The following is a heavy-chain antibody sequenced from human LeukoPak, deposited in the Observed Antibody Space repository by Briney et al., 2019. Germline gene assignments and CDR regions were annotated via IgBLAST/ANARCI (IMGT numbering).Heavy chain of an antibody. CDR2: INSGSRYI. V-gene: IGHV3-21*06. CDR3: ARDSLSAWYFDL. Sequence: PGGSLRLSCAASGFDFSISTMNWVRQAPGKGLEWVALINSGSRYISSADSVKGRFTISRDDGNDILYLQMNSLRGDDTAVYYCARDSLSAWYFDLWGRGTLVTVSS. CDR1: GFDFSIST. J-gene: IGHJ2*01.